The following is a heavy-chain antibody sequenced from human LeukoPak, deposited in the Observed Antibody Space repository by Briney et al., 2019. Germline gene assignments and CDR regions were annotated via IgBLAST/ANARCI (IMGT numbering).Heavy chain of an antibody. CDR1: GGSFSGYY. D-gene: IGHD1-26*01. CDR2: INHSGST. V-gene: IGHV4-34*01. Sequence: SETLSLTCAVYGGSFSGYYWSWIRQPPGKGLEWIGEINHSGSTNYNPSLKSRVTISVDTSKNQFSLRLSSVTAADTALYYCAYSGSYGHLGYWGQGIPVTVSS. J-gene: IGHJ4*02. CDR3: AYSGSYGHLGY.